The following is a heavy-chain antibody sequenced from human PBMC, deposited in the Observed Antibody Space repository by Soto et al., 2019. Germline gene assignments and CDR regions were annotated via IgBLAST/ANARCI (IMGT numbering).Heavy chain of an antibody. CDR1: GGSISSYY. V-gene: IGHV4-59*01. CDR2: IYYTGST. CDR3: ARASGCSGDSCAFDP. D-gene: IGHD2-15*01. Sequence: QVQLQESGPGLVKPSETLSLTCTVSGGSISSYYWSWIRQPPGKGLEWIGYIYYTGSTNYNPSLKSRVTISVDTSKNQFSLKLNSVTPADTAVYYCARASGCSGDSCAFDPWGQGTLVTVSS. J-gene: IGHJ5*02.